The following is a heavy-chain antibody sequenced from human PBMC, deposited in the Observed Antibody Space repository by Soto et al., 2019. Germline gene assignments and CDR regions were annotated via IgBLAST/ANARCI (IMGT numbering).Heavy chain of an antibody. CDR3: AKDLGGHTYTTNWFDP. CDR1: GFTFSSYA. D-gene: IGHD2-15*01. J-gene: IGHJ5*02. V-gene: IGHV3-23*01. Sequence: GGSLRLSCAASGFTFSSYAMSWVRQAPGKGLEWVSAISGSGGSTYYADSVKGRFTISRDNSKNTLYLQMNSLRAEDTAVYYCAKDLGGHTYTTNWFDPWGQGTLVTVSS. CDR2: ISGSGGST.